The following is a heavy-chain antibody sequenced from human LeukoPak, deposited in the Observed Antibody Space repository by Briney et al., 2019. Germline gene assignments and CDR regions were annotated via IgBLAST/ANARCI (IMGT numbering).Heavy chain of an antibody. D-gene: IGHD1-1*01. V-gene: IGHV3-48*04. CDR1: GFTFSSYS. Sequence: GSLRLSCAASGFTFSSYSMNWVRQAPGKGLEWVSYISSSSSTIYYADSVKGRFTISRDNAKHSLYLQMNSLRAEDTAVYYCARERTGAYYYYYMDVWGKGTTVTVSS. CDR3: ARERTGAYYYYYMDV. CDR2: ISSSSSTI. J-gene: IGHJ6*03.